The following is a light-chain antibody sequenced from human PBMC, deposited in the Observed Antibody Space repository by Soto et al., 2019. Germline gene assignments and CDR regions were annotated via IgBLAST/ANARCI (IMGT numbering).Light chain of an antibody. CDR1: DTINSL. J-gene: IGKJ1*01. CDR2: DAS. V-gene: IGKV1-5*01. Sequence: DIQITQSPSTVSASVGDRVTITCRASDTINSLLAWYQQKPGKAPKVLIFDASSLKTGVPSRFSGSGSGTEFTLTISNLQPDDFATYYCQQYDSYSSGPFGQGTKVDIK. CDR3: QQYDSYSSGP.